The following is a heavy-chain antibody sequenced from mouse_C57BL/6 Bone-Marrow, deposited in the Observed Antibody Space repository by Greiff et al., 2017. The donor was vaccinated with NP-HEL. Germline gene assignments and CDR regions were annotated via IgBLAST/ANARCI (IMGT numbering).Heavy chain of an antibody. V-gene: IGHV5-9*01. CDR3: ARRYVGDY. CDR2: ISGGGGNT. J-gene: IGHJ2*01. D-gene: IGHD2-14*01. CDR1: GFTFSSYT. Sequence: EVMLVESGGGLVKPGGSLKLSCAASGFTFSSYTMSWVRQTPEKRLEWVATISGGGGNTYYPDSVKGRFTLSRDNAKNTLYLQMSSRGSEDTALYYCARRYVGDYWGQGTTLTVSS.